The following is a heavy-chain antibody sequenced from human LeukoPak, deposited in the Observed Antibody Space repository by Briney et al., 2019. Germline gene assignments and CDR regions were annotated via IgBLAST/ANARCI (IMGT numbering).Heavy chain of an antibody. CDR1: GGSISSGSYY. Sequence: SETLSLTCTVSGGSISSGSYYWSWIRQPAGKGLEWIGRIYTSGSTNYNPSLKSRVTISVDTSKNQFSLKLSSVTAADTAVYYCAREGWVSMVDYWGQGTLVTVSS. D-gene: IGHD5/OR15-5a*01. V-gene: IGHV4-61*02. CDR3: AREGWVSMVDY. CDR2: IYTSGST. J-gene: IGHJ4*02.